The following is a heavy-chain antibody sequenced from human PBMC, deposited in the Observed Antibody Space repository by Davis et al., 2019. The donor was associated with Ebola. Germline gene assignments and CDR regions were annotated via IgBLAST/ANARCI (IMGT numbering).Heavy chain of an antibody. CDR1: GGSISSYY. D-gene: IGHD5-12*01. CDR2: IYYSGST. V-gene: IGHV4-59*01. J-gene: IGHJ3*02. Sequence: MPSETLSLTCTVSGGSISSYYWSWIRQPPGKGLEWIEYIYYSGSTNYNPSLKSRVTIPVDTSKNQFSLKLSSVTAADTAVYYCARGEIVVSDAFDIWGQGTMVTVSS. CDR3: ARGEIVVSDAFDI.